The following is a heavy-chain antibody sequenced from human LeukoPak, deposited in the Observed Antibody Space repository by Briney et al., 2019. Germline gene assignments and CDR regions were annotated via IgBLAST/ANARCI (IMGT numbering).Heavy chain of an antibody. CDR1: GFIFSRHW. CDR2: IANDGGDP. CDR3: AKDYAVGSIDY. V-gene: IGHV3-74*01. D-gene: IGHD3-16*01. Sequence: GGSLRLSCAASGFIFSRHWMHWVRQAPGKGLVWVARIANDGGDPIYADSVRGRFTVSRDNSKKTLYLQMNSLRVEDTAVYYCAKDYAVGSIDYWGQGTLVTVSS. J-gene: IGHJ4*02.